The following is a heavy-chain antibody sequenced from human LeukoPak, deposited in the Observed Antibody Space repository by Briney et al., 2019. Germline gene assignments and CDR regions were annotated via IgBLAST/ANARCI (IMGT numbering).Heavy chain of an antibody. CDR3: ARVGDWNDLVY. J-gene: IGHJ4*02. D-gene: IGHD1-1*01. CDR1: DGSISSYY. V-gene: IGHV4-59*01. CDR2: IYYTVTS. Sequence: SETLSLTCTVSDGSISSYYWSWIRQSPGKGLEWIGYIYYTVTSNYNPSLKSRVTISVDMSKNQFSLKLSSVTAADTAVYYCARVGDWNDLVYWGQGTLVTVSS.